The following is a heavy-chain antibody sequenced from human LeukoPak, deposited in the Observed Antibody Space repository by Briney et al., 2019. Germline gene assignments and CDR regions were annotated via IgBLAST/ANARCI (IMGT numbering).Heavy chain of an antibody. V-gene: IGHV4-30-2*01. CDR1: GGSISSGGYS. J-gene: IGHJ3*02. Sequence: SQTLSLTCAVSGGSISSGGYSWSWIRQPPGKGLEWIGYIYHSGSTYYNPSLKSRVTISVDRSKNQFSLKLSSVTAADTAVYYCASSSHARATSVGERPDAFDIWGQGTMATVSS. D-gene: IGHD3-16*01. CDR3: ASSSHARATSVGERPDAFDI. CDR2: IYHSGST.